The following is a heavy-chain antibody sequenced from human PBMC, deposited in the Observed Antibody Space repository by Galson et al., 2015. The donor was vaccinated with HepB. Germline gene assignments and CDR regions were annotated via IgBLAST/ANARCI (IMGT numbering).Heavy chain of an antibody. D-gene: IGHD2-2*01. CDR1: GYSFTSYW. Sequence: QSGAEVKKPGESLKISCKGPGYSFTSYWIGWVRQMPGKGLEWMGIIYPGDSDTRYSPSFQGQVTISADKSISTAYLQWSSLKASDTAMYYCARHEWTRGYCSSTSCYPVGGFVFWGQGTLSPSPQ. CDR3: ARHEWTRGYCSSTSCYPVGGFVF. CDR2: IYPGDSDT. J-gene: IGHJ4*02. V-gene: IGHV5-51*01.